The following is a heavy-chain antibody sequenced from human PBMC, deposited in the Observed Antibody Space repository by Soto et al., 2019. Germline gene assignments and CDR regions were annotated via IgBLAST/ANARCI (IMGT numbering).Heavy chain of an antibody. CDR2: IIPTFGTA. J-gene: IGHJ4*02. D-gene: IGHD3-22*01. CDR1: GGTFSSYA. Sequence: SVKVSCKASGGTFSSYAISWVRQAPGQGLEWMGGIIPTFGTANYAQKFQGRVTITADESTSTAYMELSSLRSEDTAVYYCARDHNYYDSSGYYYSFDYWGQGTLVTVSS. CDR3: ARDHNYYDSSGYYYSFDY. V-gene: IGHV1-69*13.